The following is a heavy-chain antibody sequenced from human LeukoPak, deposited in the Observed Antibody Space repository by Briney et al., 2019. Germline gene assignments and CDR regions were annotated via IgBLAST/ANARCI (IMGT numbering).Heavy chain of an antibody. V-gene: IGHV4-59*01. CDR1: GGSISSYY. J-gene: IGHJ3*02. CDR3: ARVVRKRRADDAFDI. CDR2: IYYSGST. D-gene: IGHD4/OR15-4a*01. Sequence: SETLSLTCTVSGGSISSYYWSWIRQPPGKGLEWMGYIYYSGSTNYNPSLKSRVTISVDTSKNQFSLKLSSVTAADTAVYYCARVVRKRRADDAFDIWGQGTMVTVSS.